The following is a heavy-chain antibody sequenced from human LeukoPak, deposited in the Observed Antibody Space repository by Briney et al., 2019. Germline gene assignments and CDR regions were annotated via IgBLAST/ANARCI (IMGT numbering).Heavy chain of an antibody. CDR3: ARDRGTWNDDGFDY. J-gene: IGHJ4*02. V-gene: IGHV4-4*07. CDR2: IYISGST. Sequence: SETLSLTCTVSGDSINSFYWSWIRQPAGKGLEWIRRIYISGSTNYNPSLKSRVTMSVDTSKNQFSLKLSSVTAADTAVYYCARDRGTWNDDGFDYWGQGTLVTVSS. D-gene: IGHD1-1*01. CDR1: GDSINSFY.